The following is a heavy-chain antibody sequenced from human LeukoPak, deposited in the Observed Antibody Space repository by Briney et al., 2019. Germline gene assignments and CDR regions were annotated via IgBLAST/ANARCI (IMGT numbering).Heavy chain of an antibody. Sequence: GGSLRLSCAASGFTFSSYSMNWVRQAPGKGLEWVSSISSSSSYIYYADSVKGRFTISRDNAKNSLYLQMNSLRAEDTAVYYCARGKWELPNYYYYYMDVWGKGTTVTVSS. CDR2: ISSSSSYI. J-gene: IGHJ6*03. CDR3: ARGKWELPNYYYYYMDV. CDR1: GFTFSSYS. V-gene: IGHV3-21*01. D-gene: IGHD1-26*01.